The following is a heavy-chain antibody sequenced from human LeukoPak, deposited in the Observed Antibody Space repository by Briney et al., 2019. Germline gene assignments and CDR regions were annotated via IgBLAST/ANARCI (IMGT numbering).Heavy chain of an antibody. V-gene: IGHV3-23*01. D-gene: IGHD2-21*01. Sequence: GGSLRLSCAASGFTFSSYGMHWVRQAPGKGLEWVSTINDIGNKTYYADSVEGRFTISRDNAKNRLYLQINSLRAEDTALYYCTKCGLHTFGLWLYWGQGSLVTISS. CDR2: INDIGNKT. J-gene: IGHJ4*02. CDR3: TKCGLHTFGLWLY. CDR1: GFTFSSYG.